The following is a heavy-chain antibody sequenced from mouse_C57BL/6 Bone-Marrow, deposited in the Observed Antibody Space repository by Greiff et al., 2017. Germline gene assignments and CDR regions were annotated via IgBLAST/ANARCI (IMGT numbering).Heavy chain of an antibody. CDR3: ARDGAYYYAMDY. Sequence: VQLQESGPGLVQPSQSLSITCKVSGFSLPSYGVHWVRQSPGKGLEWMGVISSGGSTDYNAAFISRTSISKDNSKSPFFFKMNSLHADDKAIYYCARDGAYYYAMDYWGQGTSVTVSS. V-gene: IGHV2-2*01. D-gene: IGHD2-3*01. J-gene: IGHJ4*01. CDR1: GFSLPSYG. CDR2: ISSGGST.